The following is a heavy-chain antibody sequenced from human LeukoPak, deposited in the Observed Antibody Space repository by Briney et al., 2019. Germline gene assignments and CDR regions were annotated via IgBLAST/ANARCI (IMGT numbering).Heavy chain of an antibody. Sequence: GGSLRLSCAASGFTFSSYAMNWVRQAPGKGLEWVSSISSSSSYIYYADSVKGRFTISRDNAKNSLYLQMNSLRAEDTAVYYCARDKGGQLEDIVLMVYAIEGYYYYMDVWGKGTTVTVSS. V-gene: IGHV3-21*01. CDR3: ARDKGGQLEDIVLMVYAIEGYYYYMDV. D-gene: IGHD2-8*01. J-gene: IGHJ6*03. CDR2: ISSSSSYI. CDR1: GFTFSSYA.